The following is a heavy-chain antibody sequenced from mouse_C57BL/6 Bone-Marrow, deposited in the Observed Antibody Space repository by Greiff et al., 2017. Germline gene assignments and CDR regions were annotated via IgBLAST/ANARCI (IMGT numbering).Heavy chain of an antibody. CDR1: GYTFTSYT. J-gene: IGHJ4*01. D-gene: IGHD2-4*01. CDR3: ARGGYDYDDGYAMDY. Sequence: QVQLQQSEAELARPGASVKMSCKASGYTFTSYTMHWVKQRPGQGLEWIGYINPSSGYTKYNQKFKDKATLTADKSSSTAYMQLSSLTSEDSAVYYCARGGYDYDDGYAMDYWGQGTSVTVSS. CDR2: INPSSGYT. V-gene: IGHV1-4*01.